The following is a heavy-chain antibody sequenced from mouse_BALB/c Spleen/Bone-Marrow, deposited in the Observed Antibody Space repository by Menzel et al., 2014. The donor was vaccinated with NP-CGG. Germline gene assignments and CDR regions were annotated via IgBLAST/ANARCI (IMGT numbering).Heavy chain of an antibody. CDR1: GFTFSSYG. D-gene: IGHD1-1*01. V-gene: IGHV5-6-3*01. CDR3: AGGVDYYSWFAY. Sequence: EVKLVESGGGLVQPGGSLKLSCTASGFTFSSYGLSWVRQTPDKRLELVATINRNGGTKSYPHSVKGRFTISRDNAKKTLFLQVSSMKTEDTALYYCAGGVDYYSWFAYWGQGTLVTVSA. J-gene: IGHJ3*01. CDR2: INRNGGTK.